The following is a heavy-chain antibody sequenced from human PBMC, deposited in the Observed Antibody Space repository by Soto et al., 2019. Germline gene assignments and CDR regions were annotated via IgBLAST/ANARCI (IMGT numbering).Heavy chain of an antibody. CDR1: GFTFSSYA. CDR3: ASLDYYDSSGYRKSPSEPSNYGMDV. Sequence: PGGSLRLSCAASGFTFSSYAMHWVRQAPGKGLEWVAVISYDGSNKYYADSVKGRFTISRDNSKNTLYLQMNSLRAEDTAVYYCASLDYYDSSGYRKSPSEPSNYGMDVWGQGTTVTVSS. J-gene: IGHJ6*02. CDR2: ISYDGSNK. V-gene: IGHV3-30-3*01. D-gene: IGHD3-22*01.